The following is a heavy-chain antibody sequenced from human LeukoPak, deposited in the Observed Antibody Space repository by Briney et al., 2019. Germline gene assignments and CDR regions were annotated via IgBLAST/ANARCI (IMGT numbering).Heavy chain of an antibody. CDR2: INTNTGNP. J-gene: IGHJ4*02. CDR3: ARTLSGGNYVFFDFDY. Sequence: ASVKVSCKASGYTFTSYPMNWVRQAPAQGLEWMGLINTNTGNPTYAQGFTGRFVFSLDTSVSTAYLQISSLKAEDTAVYYCARTLSGGNYVFFDFDYWGQGTLVTVSS. CDR1: GYTFTSYP. D-gene: IGHD4-23*01. V-gene: IGHV7-4-1*02.